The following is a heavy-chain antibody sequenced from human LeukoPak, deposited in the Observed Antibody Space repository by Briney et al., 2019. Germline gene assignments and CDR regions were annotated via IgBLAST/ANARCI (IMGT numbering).Heavy chain of an antibody. CDR3: AKDSTMVRGVTSPHFDY. V-gene: IGHV3-23*01. CDR1: GFTFSSSA. Sequence: GGSLRLSCAVSGFTFSSSAMSWVRQAPGKGLEWVSGISGNGGSTYYADTVKGRFTISRDNSKNTLYLQMNSLRAEDTAVYYCAKDSTMVRGVTSPHFDYWGQGTLVTVSS. D-gene: IGHD3-10*01. CDR2: ISGNGGST. J-gene: IGHJ4*02.